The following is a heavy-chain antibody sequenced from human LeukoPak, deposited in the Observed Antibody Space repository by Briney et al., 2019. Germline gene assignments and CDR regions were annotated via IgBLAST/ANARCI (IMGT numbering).Heavy chain of an antibody. CDR1: GFTFYSYY. D-gene: IGHD5-18*01. J-gene: IGHJ4*02. Sequence: PGGSLRLSCAASGFTFYSYYMSWVRQAPGKGLEWVANIKKDGSEKYYVDSVKGRFTISRDNAKTSLYLQMNSLRAEDTAVYYCARHLSGVTGYTYGRRIDYWGQGTLVTVSS. CDR3: ARHLSGVTGYTYGRRIDY. CDR2: IKKDGSEK. V-gene: IGHV3-7*01.